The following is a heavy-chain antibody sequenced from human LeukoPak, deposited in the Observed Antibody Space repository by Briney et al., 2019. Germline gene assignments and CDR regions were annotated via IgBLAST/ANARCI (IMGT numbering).Heavy chain of an antibody. J-gene: IGHJ4*02. Sequence: PGGSLRLSCAATGFTFSNYAMSWVRQAPGRGLEWVSAISNNGGSTYDADSMKGRFTISRDNSKNTLHQQMNSLRAEDTAVYHCARQLGYCSDGSCYFDYWGQGTLVTVSS. V-gene: IGHV3-23*01. CDR1: GFTFSNYA. CDR3: ARQLGYCSDGSCYFDY. CDR2: ISNNGGST. D-gene: IGHD2-15*01.